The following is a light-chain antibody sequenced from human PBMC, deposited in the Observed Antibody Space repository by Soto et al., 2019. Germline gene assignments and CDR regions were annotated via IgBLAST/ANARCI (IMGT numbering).Light chain of an antibody. J-gene: IGLJ1*01. CDR1: SSDVGSYNL. CDR3: CSYAGSSTYV. CDR2: EDS. V-gene: IGLV2-23*01. Sequence: QSVLTQPASVSGSPGQSITISCTGTSSDVGSYNLVSWYQQHPGKAPKLMIYEDSKRPSGVSNRFFGSKSGNTASLTISGLQAEDEADYYCCSYAGSSTYVFGTGTKVTVL.